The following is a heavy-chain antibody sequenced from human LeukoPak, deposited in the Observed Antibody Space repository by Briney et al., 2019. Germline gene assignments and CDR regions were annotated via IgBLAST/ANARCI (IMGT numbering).Heavy chain of an antibody. V-gene: IGHV3-9*01. D-gene: IGHD3-9*01. CDR1: GFTFDDYA. CDR3: AGSLRYFDWQVYYYYGMDV. Sequence: GGSLRLSCAASGFTFDDYAKHWVRQAPGKGLEWVSGISWNSGSIGYADSVKGRFTISRDNAKNSLYLQMNSLRAEDTALYYCAGSLRYFDWQVYYYYGMDVWGQGTTVTVSS. CDR2: ISWNSGSI. J-gene: IGHJ6*02.